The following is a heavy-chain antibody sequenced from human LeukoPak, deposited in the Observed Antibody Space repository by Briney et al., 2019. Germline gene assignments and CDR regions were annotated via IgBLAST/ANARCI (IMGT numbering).Heavy chain of an antibody. V-gene: IGHV3-48*04. J-gene: IGHJ4*02. D-gene: IGHD6-13*01. CDR2: ISSSSSTI. Sequence: GGSLRLSCAASGLTFSSYSMNWVRQAPGKGLEWVSYISSSSSTIYYADSVKGRFTISRDNAKNSLYLQMNSLRAEDTAVYYCARDRAYSSSWYDYWGQGTLVTVSS. CDR1: GLTFSSYS. CDR3: ARDRAYSSSWYDY.